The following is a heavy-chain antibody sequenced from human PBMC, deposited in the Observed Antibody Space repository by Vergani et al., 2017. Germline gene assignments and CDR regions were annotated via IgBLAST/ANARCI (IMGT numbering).Heavy chain of an antibody. V-gene: IGHV4-61*01. CDR1: GGSISSSNW. J-gene: IGHJ6*02. CDR2: IYYSGST. D-gene: IGHD3-10*01. Sequence: QVQLQESGPGLVKPSGTLSLTCAVSGGSISSSNWWSWIRQPPGKGLEWIGYIYYSGSTNYNPSLKSRVTISVDTSKNQFSLKLSSVTAADTAVYYCARQPGRDSRGYYYYGMDVWGQGTTVTVSS. CDR3: ARQPGRDSRGYYYYGMDV.